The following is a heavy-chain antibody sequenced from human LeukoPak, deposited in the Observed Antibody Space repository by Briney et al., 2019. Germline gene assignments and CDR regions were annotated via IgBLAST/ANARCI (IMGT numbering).Heavy chain of an antibody. CDR1: GFTFSTYS. CDR2: ISSSSRTI. V-gene: IGHV3-48*02. D-gene: IGHD3-16*01. J-gene: IGHJ4*02. Sequence: PGRSLRLSCAASGFTFSTYSMNWVRQAPGKGLEWVSYISSSSRTIYHADSVKGRFTISRDNGKNSLYLQMNSLRDEDTAVYYCARDKEGSGESYFDYWGQGTLVTVSS. CDR3: ARDKEGSGESYFDY.